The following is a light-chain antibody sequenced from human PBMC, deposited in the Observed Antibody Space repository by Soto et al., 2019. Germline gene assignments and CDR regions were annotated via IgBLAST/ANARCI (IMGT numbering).Light chain of an antibody. J-gene: IGKJ2*01. CDR2: GAS. Sequence: DIQMTQSPSSLSASVGDRVTITCRASQSISSFLNWYQQKPGKAPKLLIFGASSLQSGVPSRFSGSGSGTDFSLTISSLQPEDSATYYCQQSFRTLYTFGQGTKLEIK. CDR3: QQSFRTLYT. CDR1: QSISSF. V-gene: IGKV1-39*01.